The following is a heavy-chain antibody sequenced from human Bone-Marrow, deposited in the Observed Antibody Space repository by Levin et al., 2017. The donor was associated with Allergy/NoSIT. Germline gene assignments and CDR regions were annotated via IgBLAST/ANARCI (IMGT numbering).Heavy chain of an antibody. J-gene: IGHJ4*02. CDR2: ISFDGSSQ. V-gene: IGHV3-30-3*01. CDR3: AREVVY. D-gene: IGHD2-15*01. Sequence: SCAASGFTFSNYNMHWVRQAPGKGLEWVALISFDGSSQHYADFVKGRFTISRDNSKNTLYLQMNSVTIDDTAVYYCAREVVYWGQGTLVTVSS. CDR1: GFTFSNYN.